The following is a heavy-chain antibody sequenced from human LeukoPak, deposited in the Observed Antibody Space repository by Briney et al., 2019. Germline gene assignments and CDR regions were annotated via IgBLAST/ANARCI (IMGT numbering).Heavy chain of an antibody. CDR1: GYYFTAYW. V-gene: IGHV5-51*01. Sequence: GESLKISCKGSGYYFTAYWIGWVRQMPGKGLEWMGIIYPGDSDTRYGPSFEGQVTISADKSISTAYLQWSSLKASDTAMYYCARRLFCSGGSCYSREDNWFDPWGQGTLVTVSS. CDR2: IYPGDSDT. CDR3: ARRLFCSGGSCYSREDNWFDP. J-gene: IGHJ5*02. D-gene: IGHD2-15*01.